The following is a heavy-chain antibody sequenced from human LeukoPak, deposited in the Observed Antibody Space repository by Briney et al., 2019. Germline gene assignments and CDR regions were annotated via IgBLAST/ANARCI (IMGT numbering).Heavy chain of an antibody. CDR3: ARVGITMIVVVDWYFDL. CDR1: GGSISSGDYY. D-gene: IGHD3-22*01. CDR2: IYHSGST. Sequence: SETLSLTCTVSGGSISSGDYYWSWIRQPPGKGLEWIGYIYHSGSTYYNPSLKSRVTISVDTSKNQFSLKLSSVTAADTAVYYCARVGITMIVVVDWYFDLWGRGTLVTVSS. V-gene: IGHV4-30-4*08. J-gene: IGHJ2*01.